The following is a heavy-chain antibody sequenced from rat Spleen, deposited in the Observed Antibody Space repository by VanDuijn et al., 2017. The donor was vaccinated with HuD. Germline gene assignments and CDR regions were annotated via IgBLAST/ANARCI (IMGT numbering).Heavy chain of an antibody. D-gene: IGHD1-4*01. V-gene: IGHV5-29*01. CDR1: GFTFSDYY. CDR2: ISYDGTTT. J-gene: IGHJ3*01. CDR3: ARRGYNYVGWFAY. Sequence: EVQLVESDGGLVQPGRSLKLSCAASGFTFSDYYMAWVRQAPTKGLEWVATISYDGTTTSYRDSVRGRFTVSRDNAKSTLYLQMDSLRSEDTATYYCARRGYNYVGWFAYWGQGTLVAVSS.